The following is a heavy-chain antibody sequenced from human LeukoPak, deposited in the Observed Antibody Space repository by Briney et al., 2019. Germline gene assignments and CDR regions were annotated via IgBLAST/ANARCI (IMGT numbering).Heavy chain of an antibody. J-gene: IGHJ6*04. D-gene: IGHD2-15*01. V-gene: IGHV4-4*02. Sequence: SGTLSLTCAVSGGSISSSNWWSWVRQPPGQGLEWIGEIYHSGSTNYNPSLKSRVTISVDKSKNQFSLKLSSVTAADTAVYYCARLRCSGGSCYSEFSDYYYGMDVWGKGTTVTVSS. CDR2: IYHSGST. CDR1: GGSISSSNW. CDR3: ARLRCSGGSCYSEFSDYYYGMDV.